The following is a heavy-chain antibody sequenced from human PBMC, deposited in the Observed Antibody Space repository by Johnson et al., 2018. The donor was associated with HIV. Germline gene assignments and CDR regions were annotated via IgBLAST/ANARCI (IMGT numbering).Heavy chain of an antibody. CDR2: ISYDGSNK. J-gene: IGHJ3*02. CDR1: GFTFSSYG. D-gene: IGHD1-26*01. V-gene: IGHV3-30*18. CDR3: AKSGFSGSYQGAYDI. Sequence: QVQLVESGGDVVQPGRSLRLSCAASGFTFSSYGMHWVRQAPGKGLDWVADISYDGSNKYYADSVKGRFTISRDNSKNTLYLQMNSLRAEDTAVYYCAKSGFSGSYQGAYDIWGQGTMVTVSS.